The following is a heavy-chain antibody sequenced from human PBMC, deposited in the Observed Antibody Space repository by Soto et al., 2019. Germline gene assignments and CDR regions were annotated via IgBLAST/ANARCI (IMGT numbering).Heavy chain of an antibody. V-gene: IGHV3-53*01. CDR3: ARGKSGYLTFDY. J-gene: IGHJ4*02. CDR2: VYSGSAT. CDR1: GFIVSDNY. Sequence: PGGSLRLSCAASGFIVSDNYMNWVRQAPGKGLEWLSVVYSGSATYYADSVKGRFTISRDNSKNTVSLQMNSLRVEDTAVYYCARGKSGYLTFDYWGQGTLVTVSS. D-gene: IGHD3-22*01.